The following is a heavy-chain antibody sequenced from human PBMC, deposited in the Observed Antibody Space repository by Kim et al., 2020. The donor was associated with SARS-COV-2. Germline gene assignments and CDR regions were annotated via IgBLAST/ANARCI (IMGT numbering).Heavy chain of an antibody. Sequence: ASVKVSCKASGYTLTSYVVGISWVRQAPGQGLEWMGWINANNGNTHYAQKFQGRVTMSTDTSTSTAYLEVRSLRSDDTAVYFCARDTGYVTTGYYLPSFD. CDR1: GYTLTSYVVG. V-gene: IGHV1-18*01. D-gene: IGHD3-22*01. CDR3: ARDTGYVTTGYYLPSFD. CDR2: INANNGNT. J-gene: IGHJ4*01.